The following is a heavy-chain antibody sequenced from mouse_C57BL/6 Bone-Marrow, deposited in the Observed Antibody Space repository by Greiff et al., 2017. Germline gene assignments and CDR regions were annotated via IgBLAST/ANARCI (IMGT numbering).Heavy chain of an antibody. J-gene: IGHJ4*01. D-gene: IGHD2-3*01. CDR1: GFNFKDYY. Sequence: EVQLQQSGAELVRPGASVKLSCTASGFNFKDYYMHWVKQRPEQGLEWIGRIDPEDGDTEYAPKFQGKANMTADTTSNPAYLQLSSLTAADTAVYYWTTDGYYESYYAMDDWGQGTSVTVST. CDR2: IDPEDGDT. CDR3: TTDGYYESYYAMDD. V-gene: IGHV14-1*01.